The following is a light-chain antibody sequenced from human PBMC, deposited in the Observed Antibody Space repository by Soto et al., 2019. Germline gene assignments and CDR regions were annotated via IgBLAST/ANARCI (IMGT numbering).Light chain of an antibody. J-gene: IGKJ1*01. CDR2: WAS. V-gene: IGKV4-1*01. CDR3: HQYNVWPPWT. Sequence: DIVMTQSPDSLAVSLGERATIDCKSSQSLLYSSNNKNYLAWYQQKPGQPPKLLIYWASTRESGVPDRFSGSGSGTDFTLTISSLQAEDVAVYYCHQYNVWPPWTFGQGTKVDIK. CDR1: QSLLYSSNNKNY.